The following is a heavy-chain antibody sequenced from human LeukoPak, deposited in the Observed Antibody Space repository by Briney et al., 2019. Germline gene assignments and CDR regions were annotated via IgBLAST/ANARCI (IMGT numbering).Heavy chain of an antibody. V-gene: IGHV4-4*07. Sequence: PGGSLRLSCSASGFTFSDYYWSWIRQPAGKGLEWIGRIYTSGSTNYNPSLKSRVTISVDTSKNQFSLKLSSVTAADTAVYYCARGTGSWYPYFDYWGQGTLVTVSS. CDR3: ARGTGSWYPYFDY. CDR1: GFTFSDYY. CDR2: IYTSGST. J-gene: IGHJ4*02. D-gene: IGHD6-13*01.